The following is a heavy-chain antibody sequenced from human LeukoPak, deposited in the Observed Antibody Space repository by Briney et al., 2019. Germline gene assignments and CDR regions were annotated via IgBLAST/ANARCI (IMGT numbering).Heavy chain of an antibody. CDR1: GFTFRSHW. D-gene: IGHD6-19*01. Sequence: PGGSLRLSCAASGFTFRSHWMQWVRQRPGKGLVWVSRINFDGSSINYADSVKGRFTISRDNAKNTLYLQMNSLRAEDTAVYYCARGDSSGCYGYFPHCGQGTPPTVPS. V-gene: IGHV3-74*01. CDR2: INFDGSSI. CDR3: ARGDSSGCYGYFPH. J-gene: IGHJ1*01.